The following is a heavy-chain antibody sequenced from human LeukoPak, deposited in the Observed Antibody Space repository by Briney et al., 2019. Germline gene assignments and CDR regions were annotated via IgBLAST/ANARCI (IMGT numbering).Heavy chain of an antibody. J-gene: IGHJ4*02. D-gene: IGHD6-19*01. Sequence: SETLSLTCTVSGGSIRSYYWSWIRQPAGKGLEWIGRIYTSGSTNYNPSLKSRVTMSVDTSKNQFSPKLSSVTAADTAVYYCARDRGSGWSGHYYFDYWGQGTLVTVSS. CDR3: ARDRGSGWSGHYYFDY. V-gene: IGHV4-4*07. CDR2: IYTSGST. CDR1: GGSIRSYY.